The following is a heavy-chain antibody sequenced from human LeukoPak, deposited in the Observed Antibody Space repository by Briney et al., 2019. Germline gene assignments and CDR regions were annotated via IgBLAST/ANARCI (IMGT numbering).Heavy chain of an antibody. Sequence: GGSLRLSCAASGFTFSSYAMHWVRQAPGKGLEWVAVISYDGSNKYYADSVKGRFTISRDNSKNTLYLQMYSLRAEDTAVYYCARDPRSGWYMQGDYWGQGTLVTVSS. D-gene: IGHD6-19*01. J-gene: IGHJ4*02. CDR2: ISYDGSNK. CDR3: ARDPRSGWYMQGDY. V-gene: IGHV3-30*04. CDR1: GFTFSSYA.